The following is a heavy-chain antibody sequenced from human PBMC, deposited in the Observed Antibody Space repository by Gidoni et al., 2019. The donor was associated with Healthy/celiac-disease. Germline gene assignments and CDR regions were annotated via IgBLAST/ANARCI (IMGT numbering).Heavy chain of an antibody. J-gene: IGHJ5*02. V-gene: IGHV4-39*01. CDR2: IEYSGST. Sequence: QLQLQESGPGLVKPSETLSLTCTVSGGSIRSSSYYWGWIRQPPGKGLGWVGSIEYSGSTYYNPALKSRVTISVDTSNNQFSLKMSSVTAADTAVYYCARLRWYYDFWSGYHNPVNWFDPWGQGTLVTVSS. CDR3: ARLRWYYDFWSGYHNPVNWFDP. CDR1: GGSIRSSSYY. D-gene: IGHD3-3*01.